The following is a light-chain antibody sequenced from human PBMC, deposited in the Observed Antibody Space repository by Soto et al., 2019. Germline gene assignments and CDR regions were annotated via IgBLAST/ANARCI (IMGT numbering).Light chain of an antibody. CDR3: QQYGSSQVT. CDR2: GAS. Sequence: EIVLTQSPGTLSLSPGERATLSCRASQSVSSSYLAWYQQKPGQAPRLLVYGASSSATGIPDRFSGSGSRTDFTLTISRLVPEDFAVYYCQQYGSSQVTFGGGTKVEIK. V-gene: IGKV3-20*01. J-gene: IGKJ4*01. CDR1: QSVSSSY.